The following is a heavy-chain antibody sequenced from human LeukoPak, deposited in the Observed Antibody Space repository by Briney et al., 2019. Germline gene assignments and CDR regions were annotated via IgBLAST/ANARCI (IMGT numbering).Heavy chain of an antibody. J-gene: IGHJ4*02. V-gene: IGHV1-2*02. CDR2: INPKSGDT. CDR3: ARIEPKWLHLDY. Sequence: ASVKVSCKASGYTFTDYHIHWVRQAPGQGLEWMGWINPKSGDTDYLQKFQGRLTVTRDTSISTAYMELSRLTSGDTAMYYCARIEPKWLHLDYWGQGALVTVSS. D-gene: IGHD5-24*01. CDR1: GYTFTDYH.